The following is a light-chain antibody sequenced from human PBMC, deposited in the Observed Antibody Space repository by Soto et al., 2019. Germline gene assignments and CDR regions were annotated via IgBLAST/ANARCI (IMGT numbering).Light chain of an antibody. CDR1: RSDVGGSKY. J-gene: IGLJ1*01. CDR2: EVS. CDR3: SSYRSSGTLVV. Sequence: QSALTQPASVSGSPGQSITISCTGTRSDVGGSKYGSWYQQYPGKAPKVMIYEVSDRPAGVSNRFSGSKSGNTASLTISGLQAEDEADYYCSSYRSSGTLVVFGSGTKVTVL. V-gene: IGLV2-14*01.